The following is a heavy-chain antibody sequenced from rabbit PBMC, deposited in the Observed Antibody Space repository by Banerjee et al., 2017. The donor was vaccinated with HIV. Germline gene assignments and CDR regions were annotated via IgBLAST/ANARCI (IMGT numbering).Heavy chain of an antibody. CDR1: GFTLSNYW. D-gene: IGHD4-1*01. CDR3: ARDLAGVVGWNLNL. J-gene: IGHJ4*01. Sequence: QEQLVESGGGLVQPEGSLTLTCKASGFTLSNYWICWVRQAPGKGLEWIACINTNSGNAVYATWAKGRFTISKNSSTTVTLQMTSLTAADTATYFCARDLAGVVGWNLNLWGQGTLVTVS. CDR2: INTNSGNA. V-gene: IGHV1S45*01.